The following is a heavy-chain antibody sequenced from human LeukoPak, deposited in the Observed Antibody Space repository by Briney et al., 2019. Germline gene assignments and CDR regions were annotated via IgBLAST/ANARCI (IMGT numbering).Heavy chain of an antibody. CDR2: IRYDGSNK. Sequence: GGSLRLSCAASGFTFSSYGMHWVRQAPSKGLEWVAFIRYDGSNKYYADSVKGRFTISRDNSKNTLYLQMNSLRAEDTAVYYCAKGDYDFWSGPVDYWGQGTLVTVSS. J-gene: IGHJ4*02. CDR3: AKGDYDFWSGPVDY. CDR1: GFTFSSYG. V-gene: IGHV3-30*02. D-gene: IGHD3-3*01.